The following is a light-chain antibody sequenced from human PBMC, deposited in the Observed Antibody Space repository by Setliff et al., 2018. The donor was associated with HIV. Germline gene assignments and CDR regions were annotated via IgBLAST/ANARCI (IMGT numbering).Light chain of an antibody. V-gene: IGLV1-40*01. J-gene: IGLJ1*01. CDR2: GNN. CDR3: QSYDSSLSGFV. CDR1: RSNIGAGFV. Sequence: QSVLTQPPSVSGAPGQRVTISCTGSRSNIGAGFVVHWYQHLPGTAPKLLMYGNNNRPSGVPDRFSDSKSGASASLAITGLQAEDEADYYCQSYDSSLSGFVFGTGTKVTVL.